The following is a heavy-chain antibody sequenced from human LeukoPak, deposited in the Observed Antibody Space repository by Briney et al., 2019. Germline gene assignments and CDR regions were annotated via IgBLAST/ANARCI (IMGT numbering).Heavy chain of an antibody. CDR3: TANWRSNFDY. CDR1: GFTFSSYG. J-gene: IGHJ4*02. Sequence: PGGSLRLSCAASGFTFSSYGMHWVRQAPGKGLEWVAVISYDGSNKYYADSVKGRFTISRDNSKNTLYLHMNSLKTEDTAVYYCTANWRSNFDYWGQGTLVTVSS. V-gene: IGHV3-30*03. D-gene: IGHD1-20*01. CDR2: ISYDGSNK.